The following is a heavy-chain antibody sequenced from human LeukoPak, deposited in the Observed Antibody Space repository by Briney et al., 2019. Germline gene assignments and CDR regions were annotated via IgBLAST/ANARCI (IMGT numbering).Heavy chain of an antibody. CDR3: AKDISRGYYYDSSGYYAPPGDY. CDR2: IRFDGSYK. Sequence: GGSLRLSCAASGFTFNSYGMHWVRQAPGKGLEWVAFIRFDGSYKYYADSVKGRFTISRDNSKNTLYLQMNSLRAEDTAVYYCAKDISRGYYYDSSGYYAPPGDYWGQGTLVTVSS. D-gene: IGHD3-22*01. CDR1: GFTFNSYG. J-gene: IGHJ4*02. V-gene: IGHV3-30*02.